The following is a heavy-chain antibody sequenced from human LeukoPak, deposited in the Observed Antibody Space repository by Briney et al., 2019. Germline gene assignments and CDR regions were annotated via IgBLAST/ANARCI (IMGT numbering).Heavy chain of an antibody. CDR2: ISGSGGST. CDR3: AKTQHGSYSDGMDV. CDR1: GFTFSSYA. D-gene: IGHD1-26*01. Sequence: GGSLRLSCAASGFTFSSYAMSWVRQAPGQGLEWVSAISGSGGSTFYADSVKGRFTISRDNSKNTLYLQMNSLRAEDTAVYYCAKTQHGSYSDGMDVWGQGTTVTVSS. J-gene: IGHJ6*02. V-gene: IGHV3-23*01.